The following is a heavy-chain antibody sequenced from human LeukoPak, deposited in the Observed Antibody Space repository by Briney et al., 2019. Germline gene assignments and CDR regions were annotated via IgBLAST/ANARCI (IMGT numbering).Heavy chain of an antibody. V-gene: IGHV4-34*01. J-gene: IGHJ4*02. CDR3: AKVTPLYYFDY. Sequence: PSETLSLTFAVYGGSFSGYYWSWIRQPPGKGLEWIGEINHSGSTNYNPSLKSRVTISVDTSKNQFSLKLSSVTAADTAVYYCAKVTPLYYFDYWGQGTLVTVSS. CDR1: GGSFSGYY. CDR2: INHSGST.